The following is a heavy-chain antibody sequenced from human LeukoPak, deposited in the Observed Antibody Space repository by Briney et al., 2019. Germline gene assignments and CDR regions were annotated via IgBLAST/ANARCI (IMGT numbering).Heavy chain of an antibody. V-gene: IGHV3-23*01. CDR3: AKESSEWFGNLEDY. Sequence: PGGSLRLSCAASGFTFDDYAMSWVRQAPGKGLEWVSDISGSGGSTHYADSVKGRFTISRDNSKNTLYLQMNSLRAEDTAVYYCAKESSEWFGNLEDYWGQGTLVTVSS. J-gene: IGHJ4*02. CDR2: ISGSGGST. CDR1: GFTFDDYA. D-gene: IGHD3-10*01.